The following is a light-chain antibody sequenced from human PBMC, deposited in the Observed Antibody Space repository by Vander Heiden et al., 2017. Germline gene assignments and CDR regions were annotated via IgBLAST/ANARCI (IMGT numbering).Light chain of an antibody. CDR2: RNN. CDR3: AEWDDSLNGVV. Sequence: QSVLTQPPSASGTPGQRVTISCSGSSSNIGSNTVNWYQQLPGTAPKLLSERNNQRPSGVPDRFSGSKAGTSESLAISGLQSEDEADYDCAEWDDSLNGVVFGGGTKLTVL. CDR1: SSNIGSNT. J-gene: IGLJ2*01. V-gene: IGLV1-44*01.